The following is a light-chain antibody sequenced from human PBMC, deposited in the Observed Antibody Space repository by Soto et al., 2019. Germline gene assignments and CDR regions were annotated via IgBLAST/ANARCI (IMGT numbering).Light chain of an antibody. CDR2: SNN. Sequence: QSVLTQPPSASGTPGQRVTISCSGSSSNIGSNTVNWYQQLPGTAPKLLIYSNNQRPSGVPDRFSGSKSGTSASLAISGLQSGDEADFYCAAWDNSLNGVFFGGGTKRTVL. J-gene: IGLJ2*01. V-gene: IGLV1-44*01. CDR1: SSNIGSNT. CDR3: AAWDNSLNGVF.